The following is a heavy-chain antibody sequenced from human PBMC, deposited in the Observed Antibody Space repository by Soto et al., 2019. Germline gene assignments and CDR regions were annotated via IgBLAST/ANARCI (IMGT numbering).Heavy chain of an antibody. J-gene: IGHJ6*02. CDR1: GGTFSSYA. CDR2: IIPIFGTA. V-gene: IGHV1-69*13. CDR3: ARVRSSGWYYYYGMDV. D-gene: IGHD6-19*01. Sequence: GASVKVSCKASGGTFSSYAISWVRQAPGQGLEWMGGIIPIFGTANYAQKFQGRVTITADESTGTAYMELSSLRSEDTAVYYCARVRSSGWYYYYGMDVWGQGTTVTVSS.